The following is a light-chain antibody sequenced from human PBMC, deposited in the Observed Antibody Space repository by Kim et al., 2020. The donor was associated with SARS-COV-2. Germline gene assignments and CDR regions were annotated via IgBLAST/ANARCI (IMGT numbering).Light chain of an antibody. J-gene: IGKJ2*01. CDR3: QQSSSTSYT. Sequence: DIQMTQSPSSLSASIGDRVTITCRASQSISTYLNWYQQKPGKAPNLLIYATSSLQSGVPSRFSGSGSGTDFTLTISSLQPEDFATYYCQQSSSTSYTFGPGTKL. CDR2: ATS. CDR1: QSISTY. V-gene: IGKV1-39*01.